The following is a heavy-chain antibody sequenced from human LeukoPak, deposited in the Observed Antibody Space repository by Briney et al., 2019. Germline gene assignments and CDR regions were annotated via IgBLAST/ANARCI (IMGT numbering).Heavy chain of an antibody. D-gene: IGHD2-15*01. CDR2: IKQDGSEK. J-gene: IGHJ3*02. CDR1: GFTFSSYW. V-gene: IGHV3-7*01. CDR3: AREYCSGGSCYSSLGAFDI. Sequence: PGGSLRLSCAASGFTFSSYWMSWVRQAPGKGLEWVANIKQDGSEKYYVDSVKGRFTISRDNAKNSLYLQMNSLRAEDTAVYFCAREYCSGGSCYSSLGAFDIWGQGTMVTVSS.